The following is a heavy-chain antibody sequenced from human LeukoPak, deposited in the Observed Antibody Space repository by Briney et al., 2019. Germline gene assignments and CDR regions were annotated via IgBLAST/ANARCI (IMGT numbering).Heavy chain of an antibody. D-gene: IGHD3-22*01. Sequence: ASVKVSCKASGDTFSSYAISWVRQAPGQGLEWMGRIIPILGIANYAQKFQGRVTITADKSTSTAYMELSSLRSEDTAVYYCARAQDSSGYYYVGAFDIWGQGTMVTVSS. CDR1: GDTFSSYA. CDR3: ARAQDSSGYYYVGAFDI. V-gene: IGHV1-69*04. J-gene: IGHJ3*02. CDR2: IIPILGIA.